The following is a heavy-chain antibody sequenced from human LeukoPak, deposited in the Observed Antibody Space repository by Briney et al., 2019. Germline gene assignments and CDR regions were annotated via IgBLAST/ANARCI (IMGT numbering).Heavy chain of an antibody. D-gene: IGHD2-15*01. CDR2: IYCSGST. CDR3: ARGVVADAFDI. J-gene: IGHJ3*02. Sequence: PSETLSLTCTVSGGSISSYYWSWIRQPPGKGLEWIGYIYCSGSTNYNPSLKSRVTISVDTSKNQFSLKLSSVTAADTAVYYCARGVVADAFDIWGQGTMVTVSS. CDR1: GGSISSYY. V-gene: IGHV4-59*01.